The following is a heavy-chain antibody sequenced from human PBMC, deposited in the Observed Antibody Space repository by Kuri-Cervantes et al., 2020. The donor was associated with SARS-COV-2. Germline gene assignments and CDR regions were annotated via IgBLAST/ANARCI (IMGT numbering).Heavy chain of an antibody. CDR2: ISGTGGSST. Sequence: GGSLRLSCAASGFFFDTYAMSWVRQAPGKGLEWVSVISGTGGSSTFYADSVKGRFIISRDNSENTLYLQMNSLRAEDTAVYYCARECTLECLDAFDIWGQGTMVTVSS. CDR1: GFFFDTYA. V-gene: IGHV3-23*01. CDR3: ARECTLECLDAFDI. J-gene: IGHJ3*02. D-gene: IGHD5/OR15-5a*01.